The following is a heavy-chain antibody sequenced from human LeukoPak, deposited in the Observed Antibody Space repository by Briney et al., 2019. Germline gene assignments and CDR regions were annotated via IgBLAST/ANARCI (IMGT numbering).Heavy chain of an antibody. D-gene: IGHD3-16*01. V-gene: IGHV4-34*01. CDR1: GGSFSGYY. CDR3: ARGTVLTGYASFDY. Sequence: SETLSLTCAVYGGSFSGYYWSWIRQPPGKGLEWIGEINHSGSTNYNPSLKSRLTLSVDPSMNHFSLRLNSVTAADTAVYCCARGTVLTGYASFDYWGQGALVTVSS. J-gene: IGHJ4*02. CDR2: INHSGST.